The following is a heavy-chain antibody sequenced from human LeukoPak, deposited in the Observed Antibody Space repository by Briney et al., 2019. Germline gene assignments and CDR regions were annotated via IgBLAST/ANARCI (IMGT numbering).Heavy chain of an antibody. D-gene: IGHD3-22*01. CDR3: ARGTYDSSPPAGFDY. J-gene: IGHJ4*02. CDR2: IYTSGST. V-gene: IGHV4-4*07. Sequence: SETLSLTCTVSGGSISSYYWSWIRQPAGKGLEWIGRIYTSGSTNYNPSLKSRVTMSVDTSKNQFSLKLSSVTAADTAVYYCARGTYDSSPPAGFDYWGQGTLVTVSS. CDR1: GGSISSYY.